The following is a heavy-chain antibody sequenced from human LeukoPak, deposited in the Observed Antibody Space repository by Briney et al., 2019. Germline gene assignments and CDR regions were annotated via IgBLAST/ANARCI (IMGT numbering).Heavy chain of an antibody. Sequence: GASVKVSCKASGYNFTGYYMQWVRQAPGQGLEWMGWINPNSGGTNYAQKFQGRVTITRDTSISTAYMELSRLRSDDTAVYYCARGLGYCRTTSCYGNYWGQGTLVTVSS. CDR3: ARGLGYCRTTSCYGNY. V-gene: IGHV1-2*02. CDR1: GYNFTGYY. J-gene: IGHJ4*02. D-gene: IGHD2-2*01. CDR2: INPNSGGT.